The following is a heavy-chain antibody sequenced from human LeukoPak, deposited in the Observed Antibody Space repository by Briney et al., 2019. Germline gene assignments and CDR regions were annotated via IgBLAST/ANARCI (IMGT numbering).Heavy chain of an antibody. V-gene: IGHV3-23*01. Sequence: TGGSLRLSCAASGFTFSSYAMSWVRQAPGKGLEWVSAISGSGGSTYYADSVKGRFTISRDNSKNTLYLQMNSLRAEDTAVYYCAKVPLDYIYAIYWFDPWGQGTLVTVSS. J-gene: IGHJ5*02. CDR3: AKVPLDYIYAIYWFDP. CDR2: ISGSGGST. D-gene: IGHD2-8*01. CDR1: GFTFSSYA.